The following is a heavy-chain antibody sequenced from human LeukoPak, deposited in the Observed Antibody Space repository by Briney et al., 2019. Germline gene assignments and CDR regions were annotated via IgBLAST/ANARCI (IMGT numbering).Heavy chain of an antibody. CDR2: INPNSGGT. CDR1: GYTFTDYY. Sequence: ASVKVSCKASGYTFTDYYIHWVRQAPGQGLEWMGWINPNSGGTNYAQKFQGRVTMTRDTSISTAYMELSRLRSDDTAVYYCASTLDYGDPTSFDYWGQGTLVTVSS. J-gene: IGHJ4*02. D-gene: IGHD4-17*01. V-gene: IGHV1-2*02. CDR3: ASTLDYGDPTSFDY.